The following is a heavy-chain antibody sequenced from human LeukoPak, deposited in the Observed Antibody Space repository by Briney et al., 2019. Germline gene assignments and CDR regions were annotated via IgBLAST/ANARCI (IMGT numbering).Heavy chain of an antibody. CDR3: ARGLSHSSGWYHRSYYYYMDV. CDR1: GFTFKSYW. Sequence: GGSLRLSCAASGFTFKSYWMSWVRQAPGKGLEWVANINQDGSETYYADSMKGRFTISRDNAKNSLYLLMNSLRAEDTAVYYCARGLSHSSGWYHRSYYYYMDVWGKGTTVTVSS. CDR2: INQDGSET. J-gene: IGHJ6*03. V-gene: IGHV3-7*01. D-gene: IGHD6-19*01.